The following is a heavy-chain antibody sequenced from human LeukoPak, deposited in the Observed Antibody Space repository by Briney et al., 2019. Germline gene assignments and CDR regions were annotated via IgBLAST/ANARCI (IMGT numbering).Heavy chain of an antibody. CDR2: ISSDGVGK. CDR3: AREGHYDILTGYSPVEYYFYYMDV. J-gene: IGHJ6*03. Sequence: GRSLRLSCEASGFTFSHYGIHWVRQTPGKGLEWVAAISSDGVGKHYADSVKGRFTISRDNSKSTLYLQMNSLRAEDTALYYCAREGHYDILTGYSPVEYYFYYMDVWGKGTTVTVSS. D-gene: IGHD3-9*01. CDR1: GFTFSHYG. V-gene: IGHV3-30*04.